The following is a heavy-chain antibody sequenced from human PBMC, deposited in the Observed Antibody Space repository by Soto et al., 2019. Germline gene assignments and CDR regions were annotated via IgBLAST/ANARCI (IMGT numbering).Heavy chain of an antibody. CDR1: GGPFSDYY. J-gene: IGHJ4*01. D-gene: IGHD2-15*01. CDR3: ARGGYCSGGSCSGPSFEY. CDR2: INQSGSP. Sequence: QVQLQQWGAGLLKPSETLSLTCAVHGGPFSDYYWSWIRQPPGKGLEWIGEINQSGSPDYNPSLKRRVTIPVDPSKNQFSLKLSSVTAADTALYYCARGGYCSGGSCSGPSFEYWGHGTLVTVSS. V-gene: IGHV4-34*01.